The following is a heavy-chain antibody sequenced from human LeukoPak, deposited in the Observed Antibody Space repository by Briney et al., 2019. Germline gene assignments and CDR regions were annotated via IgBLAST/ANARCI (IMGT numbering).Heavy chain of an antibody. Sequence: PGGSLRLSCAASGFTFSNYWMYWVRQAPGTGLEWVSVIYSGDTTYYADSVKGRFTISRDSSKNTLYLQMNSLGVEDTAVYYCARVDYSNWFDPWGQGTLVTVSS. J-gene: IGHJ5*02. CDR2: IYSGDTT. CDR3: ARVDYSNWFDP. V-gene: IGHV3-53*01. CDR1: GFTFSNYW. D-gene: IGHD5-12*01.